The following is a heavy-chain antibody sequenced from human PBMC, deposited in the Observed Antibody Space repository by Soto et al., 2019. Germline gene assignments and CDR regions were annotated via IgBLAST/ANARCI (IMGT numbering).Heavy chain of an antibody. D-gene: IGHD6-19*01. Sequence: QVQLQESGPGLVKPSQTLSLTCTVSGGSISSSDYYWSWIRQHPGKGLEWIGYIYYSGSAYYNPSLKGRVTISVDTSKIQFSLKLSSVTAGDTAVYYCAREVSPNSRGWYSVLVRWFDPWGQGTLVTVSS. CDR3: AREVSPNSRGWYSVLVRWFDP. CDR2: IYYSGSA. CDR1: GGSISSSDYY. J-gene: IGHJ5*02. V-gene: IGHV4-31*03.